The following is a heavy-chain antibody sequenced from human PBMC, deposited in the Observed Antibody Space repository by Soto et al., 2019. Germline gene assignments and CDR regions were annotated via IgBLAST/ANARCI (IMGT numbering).Heavy chain of an antibody. J-gene: IGHJ2*01. CDR3: TTRDSFSTYESQS. Sequence: PGGSLRLSCATSGFTFRGSAIHWVRLASGKGLEWVGRIRSSANSFATAYGASVEGRFTISRDDSKNTAYLQMNSRKTEDTAVYYCTTRDSFSTYESQSWGRGCQVTIAS. CDR1: GFTFRGSA. V-gene: IGHV3-73*01. CDR2: IRSSANSFAT. D-gene: IGHD4-4*01.